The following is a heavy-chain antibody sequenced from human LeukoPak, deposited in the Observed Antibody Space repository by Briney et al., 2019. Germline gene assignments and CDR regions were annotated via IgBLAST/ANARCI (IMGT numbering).Heavy chain of an antibody. CDR3: ARVPYYYDSSGPTPILDY. CDR2: ICHSGST. V-gene: IGHV4-59*12. J-gene: IGHJ4*02. Sequence: SETLSLTCTVSGGSSRSYCWTWVRQPPGEGLECFDYICHSGSTNYNPSLKRRVTRSIDTSKTQFSLKLNSVTAADTAVYYGARVPYYYDSSGPTPILDYWGQGTLVTVSS. CDR1: GGSSRSYC. D-gene: IGHD3-22*01.